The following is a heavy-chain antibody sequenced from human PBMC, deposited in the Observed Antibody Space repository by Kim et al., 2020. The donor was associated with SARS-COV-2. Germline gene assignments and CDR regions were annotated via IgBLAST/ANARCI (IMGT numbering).Heavy chain of an antibody. Sequence: SETLSLTCTVSGGSISSSSYYWGWIRQPPGKGLEWIGSIYYSGSTYYNPSLKSRVTISVDTSKNQFSLKLSSVTAADTAVYYCARTQGPAAFDYWGQGTLVTVSS. CDR2: IYYSGST. J-gene: IGHJ4*02. CDR1: GGSISSSSYY. V-gene: IGHV4-39*07. D-gene: IGHD2-2*01. CDR3: ARTQGPAAFDY.